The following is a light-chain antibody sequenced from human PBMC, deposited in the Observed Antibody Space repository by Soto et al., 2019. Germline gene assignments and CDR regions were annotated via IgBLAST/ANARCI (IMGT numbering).Light chain of an antibody. CDR1: SSDVGAYNY. CDR2: DVS. CDR3: SSYTSTNVYV. V-gene: IGLV2-14*03. Sequence: QSALTQPASLSGAPGQSITISCTGTSSDVGAYNYVSWYQQHPGEAPKLLIYDVSNRPSGVSNRFSGSKSGNTASLTISGLQAEDEADYYCSSYTSTNVYVFATGTRSPA. J-gene: IGLJ1*01.